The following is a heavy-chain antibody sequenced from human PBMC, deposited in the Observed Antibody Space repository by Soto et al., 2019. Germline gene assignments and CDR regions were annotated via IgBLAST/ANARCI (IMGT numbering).Heavy chain of an antibody. CDR2: IYYSGST. Sequence: SETLSLTCTVSGGSISSGGYYWSWIRQHPGKGLEWIGYIYYSGSTYYNPSLKSRVTTSVDTSKNQFSLKLSSVTAADTAVYYCARSSGYYGVRAFNIWGQGTMVTVSS. CDR3: ARSSGYYGVRAFNI. V-gene: IGHV4-31*03. CDR1: GGSISSGGYY. D-gene: IGHD3-22*01. J-gene: IGHJ3*02.